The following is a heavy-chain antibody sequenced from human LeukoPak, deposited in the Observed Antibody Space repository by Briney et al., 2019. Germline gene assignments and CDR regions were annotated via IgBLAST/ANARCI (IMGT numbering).Heavy chain of an antibody. J-gene: IGHJ5*02. CDR3: ARSGSTRANWFDP. CDR2: VYDSGST. D-gene: IGHD2-2*01. Sequence: PSETLSLTCTVSGGSISRGDHYWSWIRQPPGKGLEWFGHVYDSGSTHYNPSLKSRVTISVDRSKNQFSLKLGSVTAADTAVYYCARSGSTRANWFDPWGQGTLVTVSS. CDR1: GGSISRGDHY. V-gene: IGHV4-30-4*01.